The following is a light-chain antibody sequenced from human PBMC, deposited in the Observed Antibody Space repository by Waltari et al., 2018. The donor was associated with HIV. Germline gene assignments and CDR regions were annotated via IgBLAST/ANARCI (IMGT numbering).Light chain of an antibody. CDR3: ASWDDALSSWL. CDR2: RND. J-gene: IGLJ6*01. CDR1: TSNVGKNY. Sequence: QSGLRQPPSTSRPPGQRVVISCSGRTSNVGKNYVSWFPPLPGAAPRLLIYRNDRRPSGVPDRFTAAKSGSSASLVISGLRSDDEAEYFCASWDDALSSWLFGGGTKLTVL. V-gene: IGLV1-47*01.